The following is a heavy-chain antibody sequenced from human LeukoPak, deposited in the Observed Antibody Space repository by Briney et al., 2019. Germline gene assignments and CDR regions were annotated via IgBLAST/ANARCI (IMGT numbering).Heavy chain of an antibody. D-gene: IGHD2-15*01. J-gene: IGHJ6*02. CDR1: GFTFSSYA. CDR2: ISSSGGTT. V-gene: IGHV3-23*01. Sequence: GGSLRLSCAASGFTFSSYAMGWVRQAPGKGLEWVSVISSSGGTTHYSESVKGRVTISRDNSKNTLYLQVNSLRADDTAVYYCARYCTGGSCFSGYYYGMDVWGQGTTVTVSS. CDR3: ARYCTGGSCFSGYYYGMDV.